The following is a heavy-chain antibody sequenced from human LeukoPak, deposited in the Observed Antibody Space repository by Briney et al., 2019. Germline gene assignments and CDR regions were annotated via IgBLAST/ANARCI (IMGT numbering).Heavy chain of an antibody. CDR3: ARERTDTSMDY. V-gene: IGHV4-61*02. CDR2: IYTSGSI. CDR1: GGSLSSGSYY. J-gene: IGHJ4*02. D-gene: IGHD5-18*01. Sequence: SETLSLTCTVSGGSLSSGSYYWAWVRQPGGRGLEWVGRIYTSGSINHNPSLKSRVTISLDTSKNQCSRKLISVTAADTAVYFCARERTDTSMDYCGQGTLVTVSS.